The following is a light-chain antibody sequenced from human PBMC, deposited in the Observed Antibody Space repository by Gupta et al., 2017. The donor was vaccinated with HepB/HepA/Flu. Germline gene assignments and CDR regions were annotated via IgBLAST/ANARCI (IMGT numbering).Light chain of an antibody. Sequence: DIQLTQSPSFLSASVGDRVTITCRASQDIGNFLAWYQQKPGKAPNLLIYDASTLQSGVPSRFSGSGSGTDFSLTITSLQPEDFASYYCQQHNRYPLIFGPGTKVDIK. CDR1: QDIGNF. CDR3: QQHNRYPLI. CDR2: DAS. V-gene: IGKV1-9*01. J-gene: IGKJ3*01.